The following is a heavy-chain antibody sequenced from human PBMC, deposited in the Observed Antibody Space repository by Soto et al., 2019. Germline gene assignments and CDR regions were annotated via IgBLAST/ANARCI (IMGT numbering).Heavy chain of an antibody. D-gene: IGHD5-18*01. J-gene: IGHJ5*02. Sequence: QVQLVQSGAEVKKPGSSVKVSCKASGGTFSSYAISWVRQAPGQGLEWMGGIIPIFGTANYAQKFQGRGRSTADESTSTAYMELSSLRSEDTAVYYCAKFLQLHNWFDPWGQGTLVTVSS. CDR1: GGTFSSYA. CDR2: IIPIFGTA. V-gene: IGHV1-69*01. CDR3: AKFLQLHNWFDP.